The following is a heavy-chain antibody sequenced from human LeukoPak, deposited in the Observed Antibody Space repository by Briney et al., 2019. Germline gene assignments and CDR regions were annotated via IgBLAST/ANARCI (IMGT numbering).Heavy chain of an antibody. CDR2: ISAYNGNT. CDR3: ASQPYYYGSGGGRFDY. D-gene: IGHD3-10*01. V-gene: IGHV1-18*04. CDR1: GYTCTSYG. J-gene: IGHJ4*02. Sequence: ASVKVSCKASGYTCTSYGISWVRQAPGQGLEWMGWISAYNGNTNYAQKLQGGVTMTTDTSTSTAYMELRSLRSDDTAVYYCASQPYYYGSGGGRFDYWGQGTLVTVSS.